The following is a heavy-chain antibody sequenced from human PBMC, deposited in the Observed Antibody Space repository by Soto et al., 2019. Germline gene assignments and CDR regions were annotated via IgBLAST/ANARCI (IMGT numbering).Heavy chain of an antibody. CDR2: FDPEDGET. J-gene: IGHJ4*02. V-gene: IGHV1-24*01. CDR3: AAFYCSGGSCYLFDY. D-gene: IGHD2-15*01. CDR1: GYTLTELS. Sequence: ASVKVSCKVSGYTLTELSMHWVRQAPGKGLEWMGSFDPEDGETIYAQKFQGRVTMTEDTSTDTAYMELSSLRSEDTAVYYCAAFYCSGGSCYLFDYWGQGTLVTVSS.